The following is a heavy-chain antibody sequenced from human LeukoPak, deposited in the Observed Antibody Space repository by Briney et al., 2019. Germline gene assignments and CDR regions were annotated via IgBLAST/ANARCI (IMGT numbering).Heavy chain of an antibody. CDR1: GFTFSNYG. CDR3: AKIGSAAGSYYFDY. J-gene: IGHJ4*02. CDR2: IVGSGVTT. Sequence: PGGSLRLSCVASGFTFSNYGMNWVRQAPGKGLEWVSGIVGSGVTTYYADSVKGRFTISRDNSKNTLYLQMNSLRAEDTAVYYCAKIGSAAGSYYFDYWGQGTLVTVSS. V-gene: IGHV3-23*01. D-gene: IGHD6-13*01.